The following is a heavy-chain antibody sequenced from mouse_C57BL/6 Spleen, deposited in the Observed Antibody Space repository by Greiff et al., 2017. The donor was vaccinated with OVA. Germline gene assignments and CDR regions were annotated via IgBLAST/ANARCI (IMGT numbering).Heavy chain of an antibody. CDR3: ARYGVITSGDFDY. J-gene: IGHJ2*01. CDR2: IYPGSGST. Sequence: QVQLQQPGAELVKPGASVKMSCKASGYTFTSYWIIWVKQRPGQGLEWIGDIYPGSGSTNYNEKFKSKATLTVDTSSSTAYMQLSSLTSEDSAVYYCARYGVITSGDFDYWGQGTTLTVSS. CDR1: GYTFTSYW. V-gene: IGHV1-55*01. D-gene: IGHD1-1*01.